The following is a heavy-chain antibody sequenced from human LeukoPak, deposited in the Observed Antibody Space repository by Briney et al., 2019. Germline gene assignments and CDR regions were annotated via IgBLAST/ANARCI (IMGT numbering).Heavy chain of an antibody. V-gene: IGHV3-30*18. CDR3: AKEPNAYSSGWYFQD. CDR2: ISHDGTTK. D-gene: IGHD6-25*01. J-gene: IGHJ1*01. CDR1: GFTFSNYG. Sequence: HSGGSLRLSCAASGFTFSNYGMQWVRQAPGKGLEWVAVISHDGTTKFYADSVKGRFTLSRDNSKNTLDLQMDSLRAEDTAVYFCAKEPNAYSSGWYFQDWGQGTLVTVSS.